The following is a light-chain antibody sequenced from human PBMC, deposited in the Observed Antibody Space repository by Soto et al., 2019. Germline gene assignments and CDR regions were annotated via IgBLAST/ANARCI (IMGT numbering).Light chain of an antibody. CDR3: QQLNVYSGA. J-gene: IGKJ3*01. Sequence: IQLTQSPSSLSASVGDRVTITCRASQGIRNYLAWYQQQPGKAPKLLIYGASTLQSGVPSRFRGSGSGTEFTLTISSLQPEDFATYYCQQLNVYSGAFGTGTKVDIK. CDR1: QGIRNY. V-gene: IGKV1-9*01. CDR2: GAS.